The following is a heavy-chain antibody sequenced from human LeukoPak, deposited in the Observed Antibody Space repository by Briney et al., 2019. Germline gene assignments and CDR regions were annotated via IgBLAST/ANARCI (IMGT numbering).Heavy chain of an antibody. D-gene: IGHD3-3*01. V-gene: IGHV4-34*01. CDR3: AESAHDLLFFDY. J-gene: IGHJ4*02. CDR1: GGSFSGYY. Sequence: SETLSLTCAVYGGSFSGYYWSWIRQPPGKGLEWIGEINQSGITNYNPSLKSRVTISVDTSKNQFSLKLRSVTAADTAVYYCAESAHDLLFFDYWGQGTLVTVSS. CDR2: INQSGIT.